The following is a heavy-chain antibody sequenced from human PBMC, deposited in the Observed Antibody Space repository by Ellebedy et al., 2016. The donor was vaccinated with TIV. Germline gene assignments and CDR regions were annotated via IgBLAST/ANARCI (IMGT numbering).Heavy chain of an antibody. V-gene: IGHV4-39*07. D-gene: IGHD2-15*01. Sequence: SETLSLTCTVSGGSISSSSYYWVWFRQSPGKGLEWIGSIHYSGTTYYNPSLKSRLTISVDTSKNQFSLKLSSVTAADTAVYYCAREEYCSGGSCYNGYFDLWGRGTLVTVSS. J-gene: IGHJ2*01. CDR2: IHYSGTT. CDR3: AREEYCSGGSCYNGYFDL. CDR1: GGSISSSSYY.